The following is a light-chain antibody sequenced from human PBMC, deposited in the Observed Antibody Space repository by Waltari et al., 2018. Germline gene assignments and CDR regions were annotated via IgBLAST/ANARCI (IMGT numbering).Light chain of an antibody. Sequence: DIVMTQSPFSLPVTPGEPASISCRSSQSLLHRNGNTYLDWYLKKPGQSPQLLFCFGSNRASWVPDRFSASGSGTHFTLKISRVESEDVGVYYCMQSLLALWTFGQGTKVEIK. J-gene: IGKJ1*01. CDR1: QSLLHRNGNTY. CDR2: FGS. CDR3: MQSLLALWT. V-gene: IGKV2-28*01.